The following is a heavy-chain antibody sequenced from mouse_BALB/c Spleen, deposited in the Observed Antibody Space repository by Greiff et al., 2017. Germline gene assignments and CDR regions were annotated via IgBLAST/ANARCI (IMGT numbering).Heavy chain of an antibody. J-gene: IGHJ4*01. CDR1: GFNIKDTY. Sequence: VQLQQSGAELVKPGASVKLSCTASGFNIKDTYMHWVKQRPEQGLEWIGRIDPANGNTKYDPKFQGKATITADTSSNTAYLQLSRLTTEDTAVYYCALHGYDGKGSAMDYWGQGTSVTVSS. V-gene: IGHV14-3*02. CDR2: IDPANGNT. D-gene: IGHD2-2*01. CDR3: ALHGYDGKGSAMDY.